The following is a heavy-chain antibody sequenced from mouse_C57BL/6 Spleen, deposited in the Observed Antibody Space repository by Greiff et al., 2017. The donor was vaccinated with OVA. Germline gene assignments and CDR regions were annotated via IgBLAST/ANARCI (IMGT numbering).Heavy chain of an antibody. J-gene: IGHJ2*01. V-gene: IGHV1-54*01. D-gene: IGHD2-5*01. Sequence: VQLVESGAELVRPGTSVKVSCKASGYAFTNYLIEWVKQRPGPGLEWIGVINPGRGGTNYNEKFKGKATLTADKSSSTAYMQLSSLTSEDSAVYFCARSNYLYYFDYWGQGTTLTVSS. CDR2: INPGRGGT. CDR1: GYAFTNYL. CDR3: ARSNYLYYFDY.